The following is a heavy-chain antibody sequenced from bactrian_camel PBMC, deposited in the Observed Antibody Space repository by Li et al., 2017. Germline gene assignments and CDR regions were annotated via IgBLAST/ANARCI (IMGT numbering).Heavy chain of an antibody. CDR3: AASRLGSTINWMQERRWGY. V-gene: IGHV3-3*01. CDR1: GHSRGSNC. CDR2: IRRSGGET. D-gene: IGHD4*01. J-gene: IGHJ4*01. Sequence: HVQLVESGGGSVQTGGSLRLSCVVSGHSRGSNCVGWYRLPPGRAPAEREGIAAIRRSGGETWYAGSVKGRFTISQDSARNTVYLQMNGLKPEDTAMYYCAASRLGSTINWMQERRWGYWGQGTQVTVS.